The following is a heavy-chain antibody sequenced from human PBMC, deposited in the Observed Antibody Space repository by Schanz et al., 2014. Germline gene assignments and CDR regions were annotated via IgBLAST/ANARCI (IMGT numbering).Heavy chain of an antibody. CDR1: GFSFGTYA. Sequence: EVHLLESGGGLVQPGGSLRLSCAASGFSFGTYAMSWVRQAPGKGLEWVSALSEGGGGTHYADSVRGRFTISSDSSKNTLYLQMSSLRADDTAVYYCAKGRFGELSAFDIWGQGTMVTVSS. CDR2: LSEGGGGT. CDR3: AKGRFGELSAFDI. J-gene: IGHJ3*02. V-gene: IGHV3-23*01. D-gene: IGHD3-10*01.